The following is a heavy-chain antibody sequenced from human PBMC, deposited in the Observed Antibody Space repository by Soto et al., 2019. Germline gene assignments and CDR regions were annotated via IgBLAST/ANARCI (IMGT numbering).Heavy chain of an antibody. J-gene: IGHJ5*02. V-gene: IGHV4-34*01. Sequence: PSETLSLTCAVYGGSFSGYYWSWIRQPPGKGLEWIGEINHNGSTNYNPSLKSRVTISVDTSKNQFSLKLSSVTAADTAVYYCARTTVVSWFDPWGQGTLVTVSS. CDR2: INHNGST. D-gene: IGHD4-17*01. CDR3: ARTTVVSWFDP. CDR1: GGSFSGYY.